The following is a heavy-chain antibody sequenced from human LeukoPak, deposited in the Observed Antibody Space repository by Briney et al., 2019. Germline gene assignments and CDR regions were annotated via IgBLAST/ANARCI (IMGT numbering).Heavy chain of an antibody. Sequence: GGSLRLSCAASGFTFSSYAMSWVRQAPGKGLERVSGISGSGASTYYAESVKGRFTISRDNSKNTLYLQMTSLRAEDTALYYCARGPAGDYYFDSWGQGTLVTVSS. D-gene: IGHD2-2*01. CDR2: ISGSGAST. V-gene: IGHV3-23*01. CDR3: ARGPAGDYYFDS. J-gene: IGHJ4*02. CDR1: GFTFSSYA.